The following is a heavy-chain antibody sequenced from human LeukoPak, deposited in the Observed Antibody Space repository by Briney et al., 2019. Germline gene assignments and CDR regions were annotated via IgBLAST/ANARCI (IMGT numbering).Heavy chain of an antibody. J-gene: IGHJ4*02. CDR2: IDPSDSYT. CDR1: GYSFTNYW. Sequence: PGGSLRISCKGSGYSFTNYWISWVRQMPGKGLEWMGRIDPSDSYTNYSPSFQGHVTISADKSISTAYLQWSSLKASDTAMYYCARQRGGHIVVEIGGYYFDYWGQGTLVTVSS. V-gene: IGHV5-10-1*01. D-gene: IGHD2-21*01. CDR3: ARQRGGHIVVEIGGYYFDY.